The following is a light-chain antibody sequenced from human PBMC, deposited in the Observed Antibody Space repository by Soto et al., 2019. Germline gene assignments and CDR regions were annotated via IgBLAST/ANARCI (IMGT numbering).Light chain of an antibody. CDR3: GTWDASLSGVV. Sequence: QSVLTQPPSVSAAPGQKVTISCSGSSSNIGYSHVSWYQQLPATAPSLLIYDNDKRPSGIPGRFSGSKSGTSATLGITGLQTGDEDDYYCGTWDASLSGVVFGGGTKLTVL. CDR1: SSNIGYSH. V-gene: IGLV1-51*01. CDR2: DND. J-gene: IGLJ2*01.